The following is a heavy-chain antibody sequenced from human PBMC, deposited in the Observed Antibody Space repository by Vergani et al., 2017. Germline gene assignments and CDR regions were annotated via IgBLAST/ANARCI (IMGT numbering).Heavy chain of an antibody. Sequence: QVQLQESGPGLVKPSETLTLTCDVSDASIMTNPYWGWFRQSPGKGLEWIGCIHHSGDTHYNSSLKSRVSMSSDTSNNQFSLMLSSVTVADTAVYYCARSIVSRNPPDYFDNWGQGTLVTVSS. CDR3: ARSIVSRNPPDYFDN. D-gene: IGHD1-14*01. CDR1: DASIMTNPY. J-gene: IGHJ4*02. CDR2: IHHSGDT. V-gene: IGHV4-38-2*01.